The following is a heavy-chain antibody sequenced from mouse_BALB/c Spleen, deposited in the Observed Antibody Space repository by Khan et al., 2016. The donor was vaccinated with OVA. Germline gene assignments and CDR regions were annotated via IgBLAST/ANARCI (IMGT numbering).Heavy chain of an antibody. V-gene: IGHV9-1*02. D-gene: IGHD1-2*01. CDR2: INTYTGEP. J-gene: IGHJ1*01. CDR3: ASGAGCMYFDV. CDR1: GYTFTNYG. Sequence: QIQLVQSGPELKKPGETVKISCKASGYTFTNYGMNWVKQAPGKGLKWMGWINTYTGEPTYTDDLKGRFALSLETSASTAYLQLNKFKDEDLATYFCASGAGCMYFDVWGAGTTVTVSS.